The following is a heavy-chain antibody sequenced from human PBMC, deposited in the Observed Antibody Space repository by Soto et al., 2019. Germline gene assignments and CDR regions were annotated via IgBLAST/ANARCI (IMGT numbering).Heavy chain of an antibody. J-gene: IGHJ5*02. V-gene: IGHV4-39*01. CDR2: FFYSGRT. CDR3: ARQVCTSAGCSTVNWFDP. Sequence: SETLSLTCTASGGSISSASYYWGWIRQPPGNGLEWIGSFFYSGRTFYNPSLESRVTISIDTSKNQVSLRLTSVTAADTAVYFCARQVCTSAGCSTVNWFDPWGQGTLVTVSS. CDR1: GGSISSASYY. D-gene: IGHD2-8*02.